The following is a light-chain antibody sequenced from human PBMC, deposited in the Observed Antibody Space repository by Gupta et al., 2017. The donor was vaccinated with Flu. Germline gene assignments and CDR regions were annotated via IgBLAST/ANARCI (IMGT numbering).Light chain of an antibody. J-gene: IGKJ2*01. V-gene: IGKV3-20*01. CDR1: QSVSSNF. Sequence: EIVLTQSPGTLSLSPGERATLSCRASQSVSSNFLAWYQQKPGQAPRLLNYGASSRATGIPDRFSGSGSGTDFTLTISRLEPEDFAVYYCQQYGSSPPYTFGQGTNLDIK. CDR3: QQYGSSPPYT. CDR2: GAS.